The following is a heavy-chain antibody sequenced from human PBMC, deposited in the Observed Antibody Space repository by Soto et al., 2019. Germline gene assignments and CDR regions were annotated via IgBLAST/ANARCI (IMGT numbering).Heavy chain of an antibody. V-gene: IGHV4-61*01. CDR1: GGSVSSGSYY. D-gene: IGHD6-13*01. CDR3: ARNLYSSSSPLDY. J-gene: IGHJ4*02. Sequence: SETLSLTCTVSGGSVSSGSYYWSWIRQPPGKGLEWIGYIYYSGSTNYNPSLKSRVTISVDTSKNQFSLKLSSVTAADTAVYYCARNLYSSSSPLDYWGQGTLVIVSS. CDR2: IYYSGST.